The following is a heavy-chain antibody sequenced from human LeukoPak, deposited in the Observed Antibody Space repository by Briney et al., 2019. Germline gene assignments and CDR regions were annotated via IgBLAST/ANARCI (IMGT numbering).Heavy chain of an antibody. CDR3: ARRFYYAMDV. J-gene: IGHJ6*02. CDR1: GYSFTGYF. D-gene: IGHD3-16*01. V-gene: IGHV1-2*02. CDR2: INPNSGDT. Sequence: ASVTVSCKASGYSFTGYFMQWVRQAPGLGLEWMGWINPNSGDTNYAQKFQGRVTMTRDTSISTAYMELSRLRSDDAAVYYCARRFYYAMDVWGQGTTVTVSS.